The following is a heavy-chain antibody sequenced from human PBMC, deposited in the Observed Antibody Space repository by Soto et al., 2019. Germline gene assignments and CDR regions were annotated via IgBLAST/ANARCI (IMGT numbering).Heavy chain of an antibody. V-gene: IGHV1-2*02. J-gene: IGHJ6*02. CDR3: ARDSYYYDFWSGYPYGMDV. CDR1: GYTFTGYY. CDR2: INPNSGGT. Sequence: GASVKVSCKASGYTFTGYYMHWARRAPGQGLEWMGWINPNSGGTNYAQKFQGRVTMTRDTSISTAYMELSRLRSDDTAVYYCARDSYYYDFWSGYPYGMDVWGQGTTVTVSS. D-gene: IGHD3-3*01.